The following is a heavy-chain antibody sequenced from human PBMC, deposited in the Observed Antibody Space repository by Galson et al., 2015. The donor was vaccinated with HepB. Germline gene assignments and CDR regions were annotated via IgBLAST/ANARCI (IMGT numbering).Heavy chain of an antibody. CDR2: INGSGTT. CDR1: GESFSDYY. Sequence: SETLSLTCAVHGESFSDYYWIWIRQSPGKGLEWIGEINGSGTTDYNPSLKSRVTISVDTSKNQFSLKLTSVTAADTAVYYCARVVRVVADHCDYWGQGTLVTVSS. D-gene: IGHD3-22*01. J-gene: IGHJ4*02. V-gene: IGHV4-34*01. CDR3: ARVVRVVADHCDY.